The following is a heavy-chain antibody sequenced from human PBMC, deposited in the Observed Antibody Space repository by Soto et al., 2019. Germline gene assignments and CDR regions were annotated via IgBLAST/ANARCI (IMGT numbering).Heavy chain of an antibody. V-gene: IGHV4-59*01. CDR2: IYYSGST. CDR1: GGSISSYY. D-gene: IGHD4-4*01. J-gene: IGHJ6*03. CDR3: ARYSNREPYYYYYYMDV. Sequence: SETLSLTCTVSGGSISSYYWSWIRQPPGKGLEWIGYIYYSGSTNYNPSLKSRVTISVDTSKNQFSLKLSSVTAADTAVYYCARYSNREPYYYYYYMDVWGKGTTVTVSS.